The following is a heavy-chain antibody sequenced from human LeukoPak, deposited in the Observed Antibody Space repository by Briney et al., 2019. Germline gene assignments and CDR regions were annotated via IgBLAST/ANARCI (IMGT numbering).Heavy chain of an antibody. CDR1: GFTFSSYT. D-gene: IGHD3-22*01. J-gene: IGHJ4*02. CDR3: ERHVVAAGFDY. CDR2: ITSSSSYI. V-gene: IGHV3-21*01. Sequence: GGSLRLSCAASGFTFSSYTMNWVRQAPGKGLEWVSSITSSSSYIYYADSVKGRFTISRDNAKNSLYLHMNSLRAEDTAVYYCERHVVAAGFDYWGQGTLVTVSS.